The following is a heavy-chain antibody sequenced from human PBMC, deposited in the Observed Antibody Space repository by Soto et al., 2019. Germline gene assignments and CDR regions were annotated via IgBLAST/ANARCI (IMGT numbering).Heavy chain of an antibody. CDR3: AREWIAAAGTLGY. CDR2: IKPNSGGT. V-gene: IGHV1-2*04. Sequence: GASVKVSCKASGYTFTGYYMHWVRPAPGQRLEWKGRIKPNSGGTNYAQKFQGCVTMTRDTSISTAYMELSRLRSDDTAVYYCAREWIAAAGTLGYWGQGTLVTVSS. J-gene: IGHJ4*02. CDR1: GYTFTGYY. D-gene: IGHD6-13*01.